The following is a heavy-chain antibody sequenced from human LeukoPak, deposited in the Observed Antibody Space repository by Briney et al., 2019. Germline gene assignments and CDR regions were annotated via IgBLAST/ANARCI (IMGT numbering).Heavy chain of an antibody. Sequence: ASETLSLTCTVSGGPISSYYWSWIRQPPGKGLEWIGYIYYSGSTNYNPSLKSRVTISVDTSKNQFSLKLSSVTAADTAVYYCARVGVGIAAAGILYYYYMDVWGKGTTVTVSS. J-gene: IGHJ6*03. V-gene: IGHV4-59*01. D-gene: IGHD6-13*01. CDR2: IYYSGST. CDR1: GGPISSYY. CDR3: ARVGVGIAAAGILYYYYMDV.